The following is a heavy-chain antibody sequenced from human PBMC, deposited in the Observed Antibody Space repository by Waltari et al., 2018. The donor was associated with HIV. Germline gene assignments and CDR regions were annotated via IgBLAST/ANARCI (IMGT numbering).Heavy chain of an antibody. V-gene: IGHV4-39*07. D-gene: IGHD6-13*01. CDR2: IYYSGST. CDR1: GGSISSSSYY. Sequence: QLQLQESGPGLVKPSETLSLTCTVSGGSISSSSYYWGWIRQPPGKGLEWIGSIYYSGSTYYNPSLKSRVTISVDTSKNQFSLKLSSVTAADTAVYYCARAYNGHGSSWVGGEFDYWGQGTLVTVSS. CDR3: ARAYNGHGSSWVGGEFDY. J-gene: IGHJ4*02.